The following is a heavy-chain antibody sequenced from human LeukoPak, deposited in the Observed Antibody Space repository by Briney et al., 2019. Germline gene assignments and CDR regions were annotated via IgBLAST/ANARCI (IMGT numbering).Heavy chain of an antibody. J-gene: IGHJ5*02. V-gene: IGHV1-18*01. CDR3: ARDLDYYDSSGSGWFDP. CDR2: ISTYNGNT. Sequence: GASVTVSFKASGYSFSRYGISWVRQAPGQGLEWMGWISTYNGNTNYAQKFQGRVTMTTDTSTNTAYMELRSLRSDDTAVYYCARDLDYYDSSGSGWFDPWGQGTLVTVSS. CDR1: GYSFSRYG. D-gene: IGHD3-22*01.